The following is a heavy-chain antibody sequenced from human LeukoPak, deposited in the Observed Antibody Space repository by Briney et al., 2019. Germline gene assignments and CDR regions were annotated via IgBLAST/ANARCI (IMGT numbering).Heavy chain of an antibody. Sequence: GGSLRLSCAPSGFTFDSYWMSWVRQAPGKGLEWVANIKEDGSEKYYVDSVKGRFTISRDNAKNSVYLQMKSLRAEDTAMYYCAREIGSAARGRWGQGTLAIVS. J-gene: IGHJ4*02. D-gene: IGHD6-13*01. CDR3: AREIGSAARGR. CDR2: IKEDGSEK. CDR1: GFTFDSYW. V-gene: IGHV3-7*05.